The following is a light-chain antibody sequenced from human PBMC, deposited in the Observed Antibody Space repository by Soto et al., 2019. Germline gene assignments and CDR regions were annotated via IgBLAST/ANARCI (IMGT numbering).Light chain of an antibody. V-gene: IGKV1-39*01. CDR3: HQYKSYLYS. CDR1: RSIFSY. J-gene: IGKJ2*01. CDR2: AAS. Sequence: DIQMTQSPSSLSASIGDRVTITCRASRSIFSYLNWYQQRPGKGPKVLIYAASSLQSGVPSRFSGSGSGTDFTLTIDSLQPEDFATYYCHQYKSYLYSFGQGTKVDIK.